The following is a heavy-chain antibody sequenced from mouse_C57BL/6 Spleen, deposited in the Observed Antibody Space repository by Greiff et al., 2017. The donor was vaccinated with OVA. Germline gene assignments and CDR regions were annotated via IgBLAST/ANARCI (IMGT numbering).Heavy chain of an antibody. J-gene: IGHJ4*01. CDR3: ARAPGTVIYYGNWDYAMDY. Sequence: QVQLQQPGTELVKPGASVKLSCKASGYTFTSYWMHWVKQRPGQGLEWIGNINPSNGGTNYNEKFKSKATLTVDKSSSTAYMQLSSLTSEDSAVYYCARAPGTVIYYGNWDYAMDYLGQGTSVTVSS. CDR2: INPSNGGT. CDR1: GYTFTSYW. D-gene: IGHD2-1*01. V-gene: IGHV1-53*01.